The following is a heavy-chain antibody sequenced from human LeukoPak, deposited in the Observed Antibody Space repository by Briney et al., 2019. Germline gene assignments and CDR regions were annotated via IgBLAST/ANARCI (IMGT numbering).Heavy chain of an antibody. CDR1: GFTFDDYA. D-gene: IGHD3-10*01. CDR2: ISWNSGSI. J-gene: IGHJ5*02. V-gene: IGHV3-9*01. CDR3: AKDIGLRPGGWFDP. Sequence: GRSLRLSCAASGFTFDDYAMHWVRQAPGKGLEWVSGISWNSGSIGYADSVKGRFTISRDNAKNSLYLQMNSLRAEDTALYYCAKDIGLRPGGWFDPWGQGTLVTVSS.